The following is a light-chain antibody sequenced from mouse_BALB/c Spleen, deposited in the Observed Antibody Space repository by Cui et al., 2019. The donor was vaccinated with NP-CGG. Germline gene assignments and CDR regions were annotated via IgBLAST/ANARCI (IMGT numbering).Light chain of an antibody. CDR1: TGAVTTSNY. Sequence: QAVVTQKPALTPSPGETVTLTCRSSTGAVTTSNYPNWVQEKPDHLFTGLIGGTNNRAPGVPARFSGSLIGDKAALTITGAQTEDEAIYFCALWYSNHWVFGGGTKLTVL. CDR2: GTN. J-gene: IGLJ1*01. CDR3: ALWYSNHWV. V-gene: IGLV1*01.